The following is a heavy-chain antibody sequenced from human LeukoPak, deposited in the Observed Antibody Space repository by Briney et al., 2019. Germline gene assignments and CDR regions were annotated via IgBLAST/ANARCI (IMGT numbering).Heavy chain of an antibody. CDR2: IWYDGSNK. D-gene: IGHD3-22*01. J-gene: IGHJ4*02. Sequence: QPGGSLRLSCAASGFTFSSYGMHWVRQAPGKGLEWVAVIWYDGSNKYYADSVKGRFTISRDNSKNALYLQMNSLRAEDTAVYYWAKDLEDSSGYFFGDFDHWGQGTLVTVSS. CDR3: AKDLEDSSGYFFGDFDH. CDR1: GFTFSSYG. V-gene: IGHV3-33*06.